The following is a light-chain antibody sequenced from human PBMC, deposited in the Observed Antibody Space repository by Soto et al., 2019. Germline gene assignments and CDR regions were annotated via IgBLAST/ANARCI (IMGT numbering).Light chain of an antibody. V-gene: IGLV2-8*01. CDR2: EVS. J-gene: IGLJ1*01. CDR3: SSHAGSNSYV. CDR1: SSDVGGYNS. Sequence: QSALTQPPSASGSPGQSVTISCTGTSSDVGGYNSVSWYQQHPGKAPKLMIYEVSKRPSGVPDRFSGSRSGSTASLTVSGLQAEDEADYYCSSHAGSNSYVFGTGTKVTVL.